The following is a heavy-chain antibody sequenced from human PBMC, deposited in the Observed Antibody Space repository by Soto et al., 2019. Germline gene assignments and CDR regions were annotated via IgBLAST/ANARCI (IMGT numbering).Heavy chain of an antibody. V-gene: IGHV1-46*03. CDR2: INPSGGST. D-gene: IGHD3-10*01. CDR3: ARDVLLWFGESTNYFDY. J-gene: IGHJ4*02. Sequence: ASVKVSCKASGYTFTSYYMHWVRQAPGQGLEWMGIINPSGGSTSYAQKFQGRVTMTRDTSTSTVYMELSSLRSEDTAVYYCARDVLLWFGESTNYFDYWGQGTLVTVSS. CDR1: GYTFTSYY.